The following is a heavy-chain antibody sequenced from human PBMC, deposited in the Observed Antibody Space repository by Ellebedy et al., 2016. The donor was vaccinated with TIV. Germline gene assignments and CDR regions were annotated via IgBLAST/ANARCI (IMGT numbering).Heavy chain of an antibody. J-gene: IGHJ4*02. CDR1: GFTFDSYA. V-gene: IGHV3-30-3*01. CDR2: IPHDGSSQ. D-gene: IGHD6-19*01. Sequence: PGGSLRLSCVASGFTFDSYAMHWVRQAPGKGLEWVAVIPHDGSSQYYADSVKGRFTVSRDNSMTTVYLEMNSLRAEDTALYYGARDLDKSSGWYGGAAYWGQGTRVTVSS. CDR3: ARDLDKSSGWYGGAAY.